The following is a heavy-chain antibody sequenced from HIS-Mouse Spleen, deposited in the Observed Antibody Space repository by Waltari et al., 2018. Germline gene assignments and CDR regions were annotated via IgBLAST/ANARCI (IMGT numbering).Heavy chain of an antibody. CDR2: IYYSGST. Sequence: QLQLQESGPGLVKPSETLSLTCTAPGGSISSRSYYWGWIRQPPGKGLEWIGSIYYSGSTYYNPSLKSRVTISVDTSKNQFSLKLSSVTAADTAVYYCAREIPYSSSWYDWYFDLWGRGTLVAVSS. J-gene: IGHJ2*01. D-gene: IGHD6-13*01. CDR1: GGSISSRSYY. V-gene: IGHV4-39*07. CDR3: AREIPYSSSWYDWYFDL.